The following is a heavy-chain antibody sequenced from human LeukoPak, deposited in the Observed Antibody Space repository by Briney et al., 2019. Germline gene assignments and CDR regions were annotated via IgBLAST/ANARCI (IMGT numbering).Heavy chain of an antibody. D-gene: IGHD1-14*01. Sequence: ASVKVSCKASGYTFTGYYMHWVRQAPGQGLEWMGWINPNSGGTNYAQKFQGRVAMTRDTSISTAYMELSRLRSDDTAVYYCATENPLPPQPPAFDIWGQGTMVTVSS. CDR2: INPNSGGT. V-gene: IGHV1-2*02. CDR1: GYTFTGYY. CDR3: ATENPLPPQPPAFDI. J-gene: IGHJ3*02.